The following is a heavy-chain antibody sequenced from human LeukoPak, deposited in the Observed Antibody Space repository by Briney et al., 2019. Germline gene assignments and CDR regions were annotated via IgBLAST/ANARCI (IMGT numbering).Heavy chain of an antibody. V-gene: IGHV4-30-4*01. CDR2: IYYSRTS. Sequence: SETLCLSCTVSGVSFSSDDYYWSRIPPPPGQDLEWVGYIYYSRTSFYNSSLGRRAIISLDSSKTQLSLRRSSVTAADTAVYYCDSWLVVPAAIDYWGEGTLVTVSS. D-gene: IGHD2-2*02. J-gene: IGHJ4*02. CDR1: GVSFSSDDYY. CDR3: DSWLVVPAAIDY.